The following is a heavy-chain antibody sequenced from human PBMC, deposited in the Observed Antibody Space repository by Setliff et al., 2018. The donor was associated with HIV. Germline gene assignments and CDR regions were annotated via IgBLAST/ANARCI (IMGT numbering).Heavy chain of an antibody. V-gene: IGHV1-2*02. CDR2: INVNSGGT. D-gene: IGHD3-10*01. J-gene: IGHJ4*02. Sequence: GASVKVSCKASGYLFTGYYMHWVRQAPGQGLEWMGWINVNSGGTKYAQKFQGRVTMTRDTSISTAYMEVSSLRSDDTAVYYCAREGSPVYDFDYWSQGALVTVSS. CDR1: GYLFTGYY. CDR3: AREGSPVYDFDY.